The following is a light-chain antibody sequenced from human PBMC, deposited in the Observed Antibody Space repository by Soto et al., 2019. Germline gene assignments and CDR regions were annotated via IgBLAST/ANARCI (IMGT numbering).Light chain of an antibody. V-gene: IGLV2-14*01. CDR2: DVS. J-gene: IGLJ1*01. Sequence: QSVLTQPPSVSGSPVQSITISCTGTSSDVGGYNYVSWYQQHPGKAPKLMIYDVSNRPSGVSNRFSGSKSGNTASLTISGLQAEDEADYYCSSYTSSSPYVFGTGTKVTVL. CDR1: SSDVGGYNY. CDR3: SSYTSSSPYV.